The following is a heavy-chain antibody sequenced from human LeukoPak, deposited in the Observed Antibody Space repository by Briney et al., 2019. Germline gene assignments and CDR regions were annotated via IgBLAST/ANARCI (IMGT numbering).Heavy chain of an antibody. D-gene: IGHD3-10*01. CDR2: ISYDGTNK. J-gene: IGHJ3*02. Sequence: PGGSLRLSCAASGFTFSAYTIHRVRQTPGKGLEWVAVISYDGTNKDYADSVKGRFTISRDNSKNTLYLQMNSLRLEDTAVYYCASEGNYYIIDGSGPYDAFDIWGQGTMVTVSS. CDR3: ASEGNYYIIDGSGPYDAFDI. V-gene: IGHV3-30*04. CDR1: GFTFSAYT.